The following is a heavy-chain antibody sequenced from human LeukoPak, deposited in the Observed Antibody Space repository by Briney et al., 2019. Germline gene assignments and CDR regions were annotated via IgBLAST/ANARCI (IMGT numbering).Heavy chain of an antibody. Sequence: GGSLRLSRAASGFTFSSYWMHWVRQAPGKGLVWVSRINSDGSNIRYADSVKGRFTISRDNAKNTLYLQMNSLRAEDTAVYYCTRDTEQLGIDYWGQGTLVTVSS. CDR1: GFTFSSYW. J-gene: IGHJ4*02. CDR2: INSDGSNI. CDR3: TRDTEQLGIDY. D-gene: IGHD1-1*01. V-gene: IGHV3-74*01.